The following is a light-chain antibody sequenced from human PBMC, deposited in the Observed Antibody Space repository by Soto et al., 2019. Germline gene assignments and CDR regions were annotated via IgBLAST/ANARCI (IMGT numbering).Light chain of an antibody. CDR1: QGISGW. Sequence: IQVTQSPSSVSASVGDRVTITCRVSQGISGWLAWYQHKPGKAPKLLIYAASSLQSEVPSRFSGSGSGTEFTLTITSLQPEDFATYYCQQVDSFPLSFGGGTKVEIE. V-gene: IGKV1-12*01. CDR3: QQVDSFPLS. J-gene: IGKJ4*01. CDR2: AAS.